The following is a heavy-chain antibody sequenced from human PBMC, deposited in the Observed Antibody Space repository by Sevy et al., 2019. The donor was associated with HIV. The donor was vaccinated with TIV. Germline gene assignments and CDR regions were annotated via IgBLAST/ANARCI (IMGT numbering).Heavy chain of an antibody. CDR2: LYYSGST. D-gene: IGHD1-26*01. Sequence: SETLSLTCTVSGGSISISTYYWGWIRQPPGKGLEWIGSLYYSGSTYYNPSLKSRFSISVDTSKHDFSLKLSSVTATDTAVYYCASLGEEWEIGGNWFDPWGQGTLVTVSS. CDR1: GGSISISTYY. V-gene: IGHV4-39*01. CDR3: ASLGEEWEIGGNWFDP. J-gene: IGHJ5*02.